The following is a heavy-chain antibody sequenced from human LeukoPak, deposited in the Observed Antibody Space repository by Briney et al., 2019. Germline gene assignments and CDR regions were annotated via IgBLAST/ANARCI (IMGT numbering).Heavy chain of an antibody. V-gene: IGHV3-11*01. Sequence: GGSLRLSCAASGFTSRDYYMSWIRQVPGKGLEWVSYISSSGSTIYYADSVKGRFTISRDNAKNSLYLQMNSLRAEDTAVYYCARDLGPQGWFDPWGQGTLVTVSS. CDR1: GFTSRDYY. J-gene: IGHJ5*02. CDR2: ISSSGSTI. CDR3: ARDLGPQGWFDP. D-gene: IGHD1-26*01.